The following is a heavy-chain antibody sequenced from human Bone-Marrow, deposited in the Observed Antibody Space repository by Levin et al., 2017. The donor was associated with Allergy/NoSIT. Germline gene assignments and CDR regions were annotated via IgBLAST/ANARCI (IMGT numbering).Heavy chain of an antibody. CDR1: GFTFRNSW. J-gene: IGHJ4*02. D-gene: IGHD2-8*02. Sequence: GGSLRLSCEASGFTFRNSWFHWVRQVPGKGLVWVARINSDGDKTMYADSVKGRFTVSRDNDKNTVSLEMSSLRAEDTAMYFCGRIHCSAGVCSPGPIDYWGQGTLVTVSS. CDR3: GRIHCSAGVCSPGPIDY. V-gene: IGHV3-74*03. CDR2: INSDGDKT.